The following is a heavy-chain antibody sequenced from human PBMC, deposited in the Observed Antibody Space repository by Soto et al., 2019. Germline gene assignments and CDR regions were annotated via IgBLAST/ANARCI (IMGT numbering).Heavy chain of an antibody. V-gene: IGHV4-30-2*01. CDR2: IYHSGST. CDR1: GGSISSGGYS. J-gene: IGHJ3*01. CDR3: ARFYGLDAFDF. Sequence: SETLSLTCAVSGGSISSGGYSWSWIRQPPGKGLEWIGYIYHSGSTYYNPSLKSRATISVNTSNNPFSLKLNSVTAADTAVYYCARFYGLDAFDFWGHGTMVTVSS. D-gene: IGHD3-16*01.